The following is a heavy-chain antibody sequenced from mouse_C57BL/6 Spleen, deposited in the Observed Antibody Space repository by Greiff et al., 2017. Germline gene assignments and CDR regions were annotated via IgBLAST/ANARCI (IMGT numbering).Heavy chain of an antibody. CDR3: AGDSYYYGSSWDAMDY. J-gene: IGHJ4*01. Sequence: VQLQQSGGGLVKPGGSLKLSCAASGFTFSSYAMSWVRQTPEKRLEWVATISDGGSYTYYPDNVKGRFTISRDNAKNNLYLQMSHLASEDTAMSYYAGDSYYYGSSWDAMDYWGQGTSVTVSS. V-gene: IGHV5-4*01. CDR2: ISDGGSYT. CDR1: GFTFSSYA. D-gene: IGHD1-1*01.